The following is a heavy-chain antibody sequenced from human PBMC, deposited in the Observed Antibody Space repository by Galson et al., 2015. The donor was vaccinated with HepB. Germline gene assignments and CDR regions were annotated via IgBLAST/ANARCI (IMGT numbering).Heavy chain of an antibody. D-gene: IGHD4-11*01. CDR3: TRGQTTSEY. CDR2: IKQDGSEK. CDR1: GFTFRSYW. J-gene: IGHJ4*02. Sequence: SLRLSCAASGFTFRSYWMSWGRQAPGKGLEWVANIKQDGSEKYYVDSVKGRFTISRDNARNSLYLQINSLRAEDTAIYYCTRGQTTSEYWGQGTLVTVSS. V-gene: IGHV3-7*01.